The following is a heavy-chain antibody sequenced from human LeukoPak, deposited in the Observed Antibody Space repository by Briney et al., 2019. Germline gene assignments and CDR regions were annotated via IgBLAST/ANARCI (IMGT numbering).Heavy chain of an antibody. CDR1: GFTFSSYG. D-gene: IGHD3-22*01. V-gene: IGHV3-33*06. CDR3: AKDSSYYYDSYYFDY. CDR2: IWYDGSNK. Sequence: GGSLRLSCAASGFTFSSYGMPWVRQAPGKGLEWVAVIWYDGSNKYYADSVKGRFTISRDNSKNTLYLQMNSLRAEDTAVYYCAKDSSYYYDSYYFDYWGQGTLVTVSS. J-gene: IGHJ4*02.